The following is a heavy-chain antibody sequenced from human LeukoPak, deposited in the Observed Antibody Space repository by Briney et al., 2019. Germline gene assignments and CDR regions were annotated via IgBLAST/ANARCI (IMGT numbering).Heavy chain of an antibody. CDR2: IKQDGSEK. CDR1: GFTFSSYW. CDR3: ARDPAGSSWSNFDY. Sequence: PGGSLRLSCAASGFTFSSYWMSWVRQAPGKGLEWVANIKQDGSEKYHVDSVKGRFTISRDNAKNSLYLQMNSLRAEDTAVYYCARDPAGSSWSNFDYWGQGTLVTVSS. V-gene: IGHV3-7*01. J-gene: IGHJ4*02. D-gene: IGHD6-13*01.